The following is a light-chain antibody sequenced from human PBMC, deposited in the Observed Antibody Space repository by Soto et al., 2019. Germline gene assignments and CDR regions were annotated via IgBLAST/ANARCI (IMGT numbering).Light chain of an antibody. CDR3: QAWGTGGV. CDR1: SGHSDYA. V-gene: IGLV4-69*01. Sequence: QLVLTQSPSASASPGASVKLTCTLSSGHSDYAIAWHQQQPEKGPRYLMKVTSDGSHTKGDGIPDRFSGSSSGADRYLTISSVRSDDEADYYWQAWGTGGVFGGGTQLTVL. J-gene: IGLJ3*02. CDR2: VTSDGSH.